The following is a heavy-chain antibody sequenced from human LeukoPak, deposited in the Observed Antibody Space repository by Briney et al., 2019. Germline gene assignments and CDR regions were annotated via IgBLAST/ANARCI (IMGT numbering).Heavy chain of an antibody. CDR1: GGSISSYY. D-gene: IGHD3-22*01. V-gene: IGHV4-59*01. CDR2: IYYSGST. Sequence: PSETLSLTCTVSGGSISSYYWSWIRQPPGKGLEWIGYIYYSGSTNYNPSLKGRVTISVDTSKNQFSLKLSSVTAADTAVYYCARDYYYYDSSGYYHWYFDLWGRGTLVTVSS. CDR3: ARDYYYYDSSGYYHWYFDL. J-gene: IGHJ2*01.